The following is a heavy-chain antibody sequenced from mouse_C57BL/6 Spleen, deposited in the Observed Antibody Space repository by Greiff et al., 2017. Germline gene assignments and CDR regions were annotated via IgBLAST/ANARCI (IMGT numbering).Heavy chain of an antibody. Sequence: QSCKASGYTFTSYWMHWVKQRPGRGLEWIGRIDPNSGGTKYNEKFKSKATLTVDKPSSTAYMQLSSLTAEDSAVYDGSRETAQSHYAMDYWGQGTSVTVSS. CDR2: IDPNSGGT. J-gene: IGHJ4*01. D-gene: IGHD3-2*02. V-gene: IGHV1-72*01. CDR1: GYTFTSYW. CDR3: SRETAQSHYAMDY.